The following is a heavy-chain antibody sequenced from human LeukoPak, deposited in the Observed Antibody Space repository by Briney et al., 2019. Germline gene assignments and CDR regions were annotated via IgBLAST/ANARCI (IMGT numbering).Heavy chain of an antibody. CDR3: ARVWFGVVMGADGMDV. CDR1: GYTFTSYY. Sequence: ASVKVSCKASGYTFTSYYMHWVRQAPGQGLEWMGIINPSGGSTSYAQKFQGRVTMTTDTSTSTAYMELRSLRSDDTAVYYCARVWFGVVMGADGMDVWGQGTTVTVSS. D-gene: IGHD3-3*01. CDR2: INPSGGST. V-gene: IGHV1-46*01. J-gene: IGHJ6*02.